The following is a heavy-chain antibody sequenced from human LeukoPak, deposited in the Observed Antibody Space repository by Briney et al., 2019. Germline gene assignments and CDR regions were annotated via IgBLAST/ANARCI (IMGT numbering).Heavy chain of an antibody. Sequence: PSETLSLTCTVSGGSISSGGYYWSWIRQHPGKGLEWIGYIYYSGSTYHNPSLKSRVTISVDTSKNQFSLKLSSVTAADTAVYYCAREQPRFINLRYFDLWGRGTLVTVSS. CDR2: IYYSGST. J-gene: IGHJ2*01. CDR3: AREQPRFINLRYFDL. V-gene: IGHV4-31*03. CDR1: GGSISSGGYY. D-gene: IGHD3-3*01.